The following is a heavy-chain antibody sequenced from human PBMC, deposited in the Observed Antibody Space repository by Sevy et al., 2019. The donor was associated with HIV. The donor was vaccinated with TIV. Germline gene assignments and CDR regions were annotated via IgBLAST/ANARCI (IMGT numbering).Heavy chain of an antibody. V-gene: IGHV3-30-3*01. CDR2: ISYDGSNK. Sequence: GGSLRLSCAASGFTFSSYAMHWVRQAPGKGLEWVAVISYDGSNKYYADSVKDRFTISRDNSKNKLYLQMNGRGAEDTAVYYYAREVAYYGSGTYHYGMDVWVQGTTVTVSS. CDR3: AREVAYYGSGTYHYGMDV. J-gene: IGHJ6*02. CDR1: GFTFSSYA. D-gene: IGHD3-10*01.